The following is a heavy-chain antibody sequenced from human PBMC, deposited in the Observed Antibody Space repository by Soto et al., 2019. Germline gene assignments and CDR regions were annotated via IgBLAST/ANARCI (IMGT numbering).Heavy chain of an antibody. Sequence: QLQLQESGPGLVKPSETLSLTCTVSGGSISSSSYYWGWIRQPPGKGLEWIGSIYYSGSTYYNPSLKSRVTISVDTSKNQFSLKLSSVTAADTAVYYCAGRLIAARRPKLFDYWGQGTLVTVSS. CDR1: GGSISSSSYY. CDR2: IYYSGST. V-gene: IGHV4-39*01. CDR3: AGRLIAARRPKLFDY. D-gene: IGHD6-6*01. J-gene: IGHJ4*02.